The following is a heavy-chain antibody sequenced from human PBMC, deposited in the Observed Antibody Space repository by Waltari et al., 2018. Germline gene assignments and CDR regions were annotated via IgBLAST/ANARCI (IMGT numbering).Heavy chain of an antibody. CDR2: INPDGSEK. J-gene: IGHJ4*02. D-gene: IGHD7-27*01. CDR1: GFTFGTYW. CDR3: ARDLNWDTY. Sequence: EVQLVESGRGLVQPGGSLRLSCAASGFTFGTYWMTWVRQTPGKGLECVANINPDGSEKYYVDSVKGRFTISRDNSKNSLYLQMNSLRAEDTSVYYCARDLNWDTYWGQGALVTVSS. V-gene: IGHV3-7*01.